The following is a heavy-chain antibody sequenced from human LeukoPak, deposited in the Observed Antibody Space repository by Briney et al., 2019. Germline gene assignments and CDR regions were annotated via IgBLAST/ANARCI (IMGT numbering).Heavy chain of an antibody. V-gene: IGHV1-2*02. Sequence: ASVKVSCKASGYTFTDYFMHWVRQAPGQGLEWMGWINPNSADTHYAQKFQGRVTMTRDTSISTAYMELSRLRSDDTAVYYCARGSAVGATESLGFDYWGQGNPVTVSS. CDR1: GYTFTDYF. J-gene: IGHJ4*02. D-gene: IGHD1-26*01. CDR2: INPNSADT. CDR3: ARGSAVGATESLGFDY.